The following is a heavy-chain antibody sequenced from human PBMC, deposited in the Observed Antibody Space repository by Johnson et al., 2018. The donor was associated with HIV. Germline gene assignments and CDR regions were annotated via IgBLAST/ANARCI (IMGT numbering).Heavy chain of an antibody. J-gene: IGHJ3*02. Sequence: VQLVESGGGVVQPGRSLRLSCAAFGITFSRYGMHWIRQAPGKGLEWVSYISGSADTIYYTDSVKGRFTISRDNAKNSLYLQMNSLRAEDTAVYYCARKGAWAFDIWGQGTMVTVSS. D-gene: IGHD3-16*01. CDR2: ISGSADTI. CDR3: ARKGAWAFDI. CDR1: GITFSRYG. V-gene: IGHV3-48*04.